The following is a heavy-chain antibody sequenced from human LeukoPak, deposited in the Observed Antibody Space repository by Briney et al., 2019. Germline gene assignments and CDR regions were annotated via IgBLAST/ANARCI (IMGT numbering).Heavy chain of an antibody. CDR2: ISYDGSNK. Sequence: WGSLRLSCAASGFTFSSYAMHWVRQAPGKGLEWVAVISYDGSNKYYADSVKGRFTISSDNSKNTLYLQMDGLRAEDTAVYYCARDGAGYYDSSGYEYYYYGMDVWGQGTTVTVSS. D-gene: IGHD3-22*01. J-gene: IGHJ6*02. CDR3: ARDGAGYYDSSGYEYYYYGMDV. V-gene: IGHV3-30-3*01. CDR1: GFTFSSYA.